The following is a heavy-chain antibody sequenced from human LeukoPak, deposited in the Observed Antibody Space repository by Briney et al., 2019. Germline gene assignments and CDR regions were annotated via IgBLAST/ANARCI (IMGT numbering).Heavy chain of an antibody. V-gene: IGHV3-53*01. CDR1: GFTVSSNY. CDR3: ARDKPDAFDI. CDR2: MYSGGST. J-gene: IGHJ3*02. Sequence: PGGSLRLSCAASGFTVSSNYMSWVRQAPGKGLEWVSVMYSGGSTYYADSVKGRFTISRDNSKNTLYLQMNSLRAEDTAVYYCARDKPDAFDIWGQGTMVTVSS.